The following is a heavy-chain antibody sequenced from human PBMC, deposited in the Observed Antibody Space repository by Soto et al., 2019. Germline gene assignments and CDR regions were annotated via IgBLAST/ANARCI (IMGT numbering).Heavy chain of an antibody. CDR3: ARRLTIFGVAPPQNYGMDV. D-gene: IGHD3-3*01. CDR1: GFTFSSYS. Sequence: GGSLRLSCAASGFTFSSYSMNWVRQAPGKGLEWVSSISSSSSYIYYADSVKGRFTISRDNAKNSLYLQMNSLRAEDTAVYYCARRLTIFGVAPPQNYGMDVWGQGTTVTVSS. J-gene: IGHJ6*02. CDR2: ISSSSSYI. V-gene: IGHV3-21*01.